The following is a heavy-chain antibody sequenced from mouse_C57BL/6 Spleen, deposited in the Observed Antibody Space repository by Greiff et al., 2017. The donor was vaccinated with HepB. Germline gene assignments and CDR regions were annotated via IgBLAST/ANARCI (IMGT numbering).Heavy chain of an antibody. CDR1: GYTFTSYW. D-gene: IGHD1-1*01. J-gene: IGHJ2*01. Sequence: VQLQQPGAELVKPGASVKLSCKASGYTFTSYWVQWVKQRPGQGLEWIGEIAPSDSYTNYNQKFKGKATLTVDTSSSTAYMQLSSLTSEDSAVYYCARGNYYGSTWAFDYWGQGTTLTVSS. CDR3: ARGNYYGSTWAFDY. V-gene: IGHV1-50*01. CDR2: IAPSDSYT.